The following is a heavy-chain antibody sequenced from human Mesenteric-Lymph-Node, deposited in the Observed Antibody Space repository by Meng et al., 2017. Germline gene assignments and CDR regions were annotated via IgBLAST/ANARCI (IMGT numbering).Heavy chain of an antibody. Sequence: QGQLPQWGRGLLKPSEPPSLTCAVYGGSFSGYYWSWIRQPPGKGLEWIGEINHSGSTNYNPSLKSRVTISVDTSKNQFSLKLGSVTAADTAVYYCARSCEDYYDSSGYYSWYFDLWGRGTLVTVSS. CDR3: ARSCEDYYDSSGYYSWYFDL. CDR2: INHSGST. CDR1: GGSFSGYY. V-gene: IGHV4-34*01. J-gene: IGHJ2*01. D-gene: IGHD3-22*01.